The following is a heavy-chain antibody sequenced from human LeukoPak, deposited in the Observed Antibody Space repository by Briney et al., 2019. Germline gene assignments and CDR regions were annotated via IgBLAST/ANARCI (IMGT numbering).Heavy chain of an antibody. V-gene: IGHV3-7*04. J-gene: IGHJ4*02. CDR2: IKDDGSEK. Sequence: GGSLRLSCVGSGFTFSSYWMTCVRQAPGKGLEWVANIKDDGSEKYSVDSVKGRFTISRDNAKNSLYLQMSSLRAEDTAVYYCARVKIDYWGQGTLVTVSS. CDR3: ARVKIDY. CDR1: GFTFSSYW.